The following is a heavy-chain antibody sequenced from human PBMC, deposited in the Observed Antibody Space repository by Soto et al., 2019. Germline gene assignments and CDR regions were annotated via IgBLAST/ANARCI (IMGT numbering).Heavy chain of an antibody. CDR3: AKVIAAAGTGYWFDP. D-gene: IGHD6-13*01. J-gene: IGHJ5*02. Sequence: EVQLLESGGGLVQPGGSLRLSCAASGFTFSSYAMSWVRQAPGKGLEWVSAISGSGGSTYYADSVKGRFTISRDNSKNPLYLQMKSLRAEDTAEYYCAKVIAAAGTGYWFDPWGQGPLVTVSS. CDR1: GFTFSSYA. V-gene: IGHV3-23*01. CDR2: ISGSGGST.